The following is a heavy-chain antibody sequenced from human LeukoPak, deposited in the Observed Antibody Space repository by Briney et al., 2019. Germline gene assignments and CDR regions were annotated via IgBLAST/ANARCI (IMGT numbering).Heavy chain of an antibody. CDR3: ARGQGGYFDWLSFDY. V-gene: IGHV4-34*01. Sequence: SETLSLTCAVYGGSFSGYYWSWIRQPPGKGLEWIGEINHSGSTNYNPSLKSRVTISVDTSKNQFSLKLSSVTAADTAVYYCARGQGGYFDWLSFDYWGQETLVTVSS. J-gene: IGHJ4*02. D-gene: IGHD3-9*01. CDR2: INHSGST. CDR1: GGSFSGYY.